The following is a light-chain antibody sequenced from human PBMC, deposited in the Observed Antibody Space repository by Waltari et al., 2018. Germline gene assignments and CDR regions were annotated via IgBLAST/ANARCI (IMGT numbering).Light chain of an antibody. V-gene: IGKV1-33*01. J-gene: IGKJ4*01. CDR2: DAS. CDR1: QDISNY. Sequence: DIQMTPSPSSLSASVGVRVTITCQASQDISNYLNWYQQKPGKAPKLLIYDASNLETGVLSRFSGSGSGTDFTFTISSLQPEDIATYYCQQYDNLPRLTFGGGTKVEIK. CDR3: QQYDNLPRLT.